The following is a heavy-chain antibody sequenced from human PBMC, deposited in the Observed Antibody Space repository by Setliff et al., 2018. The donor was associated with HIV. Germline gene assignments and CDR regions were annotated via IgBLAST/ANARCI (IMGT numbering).Heavy chain of an antibody. CDR2: IYHSEYT. J-gene: IGHJ6*02. Sequence: KTSETLSLTCAVSGGSISSDNWWTWVRQPPGKGLEWIGGIYHSEYTNYNASLKSRVAMSVDKSKNQFSLKLTSVAAADTAVYYCARGHCSGTNCYGVDYYGMDVWGQGTTVTVSS. D-gene: IGHD2-2*01. V-gene: IGHV4-4*02. CDR3: ARGHCSGTNCYGVDYYGMDV. CDR1: GGSISSDNW.